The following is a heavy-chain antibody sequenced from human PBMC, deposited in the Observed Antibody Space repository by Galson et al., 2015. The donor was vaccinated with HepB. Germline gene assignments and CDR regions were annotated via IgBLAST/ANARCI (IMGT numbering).Heavy chain of an antibody. CDR3: ARMSDYGDSSDAFDI. D-gene: IGHD4-17*01. CDR1: GFTFSDYY. J-gene: IGHJ3*02. Sequence: SLRLSCAASGFTFSDYYMSWIRQAPGKGLEWVSYISSSSSYTNYADSVKGRFTISRDNAKNSLYLQMNSLRAEDTAVYYCARMSDYGDSSDAFDIWGQGTMVTVSS. CDR2: ISSSSSYT. V-gene: IGHV3-11*06.